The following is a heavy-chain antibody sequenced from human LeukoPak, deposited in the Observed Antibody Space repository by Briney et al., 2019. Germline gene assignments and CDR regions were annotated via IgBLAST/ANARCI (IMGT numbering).Heavy chain of an antibody. Sequence: ASVKVSCKASGYTFTSYYMHWVRQAPGQGLEWMGIINPGGGSTSYAQKFQGRVTMTRDTSTSTVYMELSSLRSEDTAVYYCAREYYYGSGSLYYYYGMDVWGQGTTVTVSS. V-gene: IGHV1-46*01. J-gene: IGHJ6*02. D-gene: IGHD3-10*01. CDR1: GYTFTSYY. CDR2: INPGGGST. CDR3: AREYYYGSGSLYYYYGMDV.